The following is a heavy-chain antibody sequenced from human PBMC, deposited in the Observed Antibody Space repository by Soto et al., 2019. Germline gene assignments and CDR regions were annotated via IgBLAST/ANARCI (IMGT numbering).Heavy chain of an antibody. CDR2: IYYSGST. CDR1: GGSISSSSYY. J-gene: IGHJ4*02. CDR3: ARQAVVTTFDY. V-gene: IGHV4-39*01. D-gene: IGHD2-15*01. Sequence: SETLSLTXTVSGGSISSSSYYWGWIRQPPGKGLEWIGSIYYSGSTYYNPSLKSRVTISVDTSKNQFSLKLSSVTAADTAVYYRARQAVVTTFDYWGQGTLVTVSS.